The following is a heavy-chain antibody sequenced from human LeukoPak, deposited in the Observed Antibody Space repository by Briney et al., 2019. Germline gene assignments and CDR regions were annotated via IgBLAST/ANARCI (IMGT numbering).Heavy chain of an antibody. CDR1: GFTFSSYS. V-gene: IGHV3-21*04. D-gene: IGHD3-10*01. J-gene: IGHJ4*02. CDR2: ISSSSSYI. CDR3: ARDKDGSGSSPNPFFDY. Sequence: GGSLRLSCAASGFTFSSYSMNWVRQAPGKGLEWVSSISSSSSYIYYADSVKGRFTISRDNAKNSLYLQMNSLRAEDTAVYYCARDKDGSGSSPNPFFDYWGQGTLVTVSS.